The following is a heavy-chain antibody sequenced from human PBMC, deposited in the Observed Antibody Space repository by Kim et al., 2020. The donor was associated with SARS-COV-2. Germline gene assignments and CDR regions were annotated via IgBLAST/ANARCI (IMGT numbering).Heavy chain of an antibody. CDR1: GFTFSSYG. J-gene: IGHJ6*02. Sequence: GGSLRLSCAASGFTFSSYGMHWVRQAPGKGLEWVAVIWYDGINKYYADSVKGRFTISRDNSKNTLYLQMNSLRAEDTAVYYCATGSETRITIFGVVISSVANYYGMDVWGQGTTVTVSS. V-gene: IGHV3-33*01. CDR2: IWYDGINK. D-gene: IGHD3-3*01. CDR3: ATGSETRITIFGVVISSVANYYGMDV.